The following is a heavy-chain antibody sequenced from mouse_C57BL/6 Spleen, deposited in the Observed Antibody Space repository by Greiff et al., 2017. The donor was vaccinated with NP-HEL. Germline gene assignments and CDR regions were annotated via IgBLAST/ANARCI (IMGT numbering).Heavy chain of an antibody. Sequence: VQLQQPGAELVKPGASVKLSCKASGYTFTSYWMHWVKQRPGQGLEWIGMIHPNSGSTNYNEKFKSKATLTVDKSSSTAYMQLSSLTSEDSAVYYCARKEEDYERAMDYWGQGTSVTVSS. CDR3: ARKEEDYERAMDY. J-gene: IGHJ4*01. D-gene: IGHD2-4*01. CDR2: IHPNSGST. CDR1: GYTFTSYW. V-gene: IGHV1-64*01.